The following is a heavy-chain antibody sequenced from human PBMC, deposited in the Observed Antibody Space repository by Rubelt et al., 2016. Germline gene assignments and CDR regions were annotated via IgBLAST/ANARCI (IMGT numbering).Heavy chain of an antibody. V-gene: IGHV1-46*01. CDR3: ARFSGGYPKHPSDY. CDR1: GYTFTSYY. J-gene: IGHJ4*02. Sequence: QVQLVQSGAEVKKPGASVKLSCKASGYTFTSYYIHWVRQAPGQGLEWVGVINPSGGSTTYAQEFQGRVPMTTDPSTGKVYMELSSLGSEDTAVYYCARFSGGYPKHPSDYWGQGTLVTVSS. CDR2: INPSGGST. D-gene: IGHD3-22*01.